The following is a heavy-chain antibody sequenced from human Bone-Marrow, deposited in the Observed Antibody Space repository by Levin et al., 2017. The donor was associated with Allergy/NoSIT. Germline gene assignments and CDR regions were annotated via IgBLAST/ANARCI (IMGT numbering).Heavy chain of an antibody. Sequence: PSETLSLTCTVSGGSVSKNDYYWGWVRQPPGKGLEWVASLYPNGKTFFNPSLKSRVAISVDKSNNQFSLQLTSVTAADTAVYYCSSGDYYNFYYFYHMGVWGKGTTVTVSS. V-gene: IGHV4-39*01. CDR2: LYPNGKT. D-gene: IGHD3-3*01. CDR1: GGSVSKNDYY. J-gene: IGHJ6*03. CDR3: SSGDYYNFYYFYHMGV.